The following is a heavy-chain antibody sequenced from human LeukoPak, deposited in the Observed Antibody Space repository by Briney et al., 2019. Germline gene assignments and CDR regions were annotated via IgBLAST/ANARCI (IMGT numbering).Heavy chain of an antibody. CDR1: GYTFTSYD. D-gene: IGHD3-9*01. J-gene: IGHJ6*03. V-gene: IGHV1-8*03. CDR3: ARAPPLRYFDWSPSVEYYYMDV. Sequence: ASVKVFCKASGYTFTSYDINWVRQATGQGLEWMGWMNPNSGNTGYAQKFQGRVTITRNTSISTAYMELSSLRSEDTAVYYCARAPPLRYFDWSPSVEYYYMDVWGKGTAVTVSS. CDR2: MNPNSGNT.